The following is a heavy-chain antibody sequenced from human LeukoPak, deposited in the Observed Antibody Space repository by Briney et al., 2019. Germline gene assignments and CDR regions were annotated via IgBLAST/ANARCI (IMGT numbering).Heavy chain of an antibody. CDR2: IYYSGIT. CDR3: AQAYGDYEMGYFDY. D-gene: IGHD4-17*01. Sequence: SETLSLTCTVSGGSISSGDYYWSWIRQPPGKGLEWIGYIYYSGITYYNPSLKSRVTISVDTSKNQFSLKLSSVTAADTAVCYCAQAYGDYEMGYFDYWGQETLVTVSS. V-gene: IGHV4-30-4*01. J-gene: IGHJ4*02. CDR1: GGSISSGDYY.